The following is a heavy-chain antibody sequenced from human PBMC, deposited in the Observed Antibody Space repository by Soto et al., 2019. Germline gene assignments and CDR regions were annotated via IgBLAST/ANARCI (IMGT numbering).Heavy chain of an antibody. J-gene: IGHJ5*02. CDR3: AKSLRTTVTTGFWFDP. CDR2: ISGSGHIT. Sequence: EVQLLESGGGLVQPGGSLRLSCAPSGFTISTYAMSWVRQAPGKGLEWVSGISGSGHITYYADSVKGRFTISRDISKNTLYLQMSSLRAEDTAVYHCAKSLRTTVTTGFWFDPWGQGTLVTVSS. D-gene: IGHD4-17*01. CDR1: GFTISTYA. V-gene: IGHV3-23*01.